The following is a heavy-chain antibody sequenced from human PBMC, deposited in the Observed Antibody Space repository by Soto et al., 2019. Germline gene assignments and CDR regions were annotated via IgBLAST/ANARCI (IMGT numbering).Heavy chain of an antibody. J-gene: IGHJ6*02. V-gene: IGHV3-23*04. D-gene: IGHD3-3*01. CDR2: ISGSGGST. CDR1: GFTFSSYA. CDR3: AKEIRFTIFGVVGGMDV. Sequence: VQLVESGGGVVQPGRSLRLSCAASGFTFSSYAMHWVRQAPGKGLEWVAVISGSGGSTYYADSVKGRFTISRDNSKNTLYLQMNSLRAEDTAVYYCAKEIRFTIFGVVGGMDVWGQGTTVTVSS.